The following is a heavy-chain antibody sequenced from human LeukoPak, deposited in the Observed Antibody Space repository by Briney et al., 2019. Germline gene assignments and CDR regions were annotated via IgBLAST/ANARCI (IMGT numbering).Heavy chain of an antibody. CDR1: GYTLTELS. CDR2: FDPEDGET. CDR3: ATDLAATGISSGYFDY. J-gene: IGHJ4*02. D-gene: IGHD6-13*01. V-gene: IGHV1-24*01. Sequence: ASVKVSCKVSGYTLTELSMHWVRQAPGKGLEWMGGFDPEDGETIYAQKFQGRVTMTEDTSTDTAYMELSSLRSEDTAVYYCATDLAATGISSGYFDYWGQGTLVTVSS.